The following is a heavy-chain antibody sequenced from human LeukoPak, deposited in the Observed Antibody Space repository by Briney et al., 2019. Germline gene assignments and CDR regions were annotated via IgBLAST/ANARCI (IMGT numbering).Heavy chain of an antibody. CDR2: ISGSGGST. J-gene: IGHJ4*02. CDR3: AKDARRRPPTAMVFYYFDY. Sequence: GGSLRLSCAASGFTFSSYAMSWVRQAPGKGLEWVSAISGSGGSTYYADSVKGRFTISRDNSKDTLYLQMNSLRAEDTPVYYSAKDARRRPPTAMVFYYFDYWGQGTLVTVSS. D-gene: IGHD5-18*01. V-gene: IGHV3-23*01. CDR1: GFTFSSYA.